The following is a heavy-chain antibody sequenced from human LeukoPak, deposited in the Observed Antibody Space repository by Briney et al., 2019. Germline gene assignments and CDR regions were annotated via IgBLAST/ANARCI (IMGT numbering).Heavy chain of an antibody. CDR1: GDSISDSYD. V-gene: IGHV4-4*07. D-gene: IGHD3-10*01. CDR2: INTSGSA. CDR3: ARVIRRGFGEIFIDY. Sequence: SETLSLTCIVSGDSISDSYDWIWIRQPAGKGLEWIGRINTSGSAYYNPSLGSRVTMSVDTSKNQFSLKLSSVTAADTAIYYCARVIRRGFGEIFIDYWGQGTLVTVSS. J-gene: IGHJ4*02.